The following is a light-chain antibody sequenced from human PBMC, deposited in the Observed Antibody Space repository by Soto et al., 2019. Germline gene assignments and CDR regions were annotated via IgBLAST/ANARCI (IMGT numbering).Light chain of an antibody. CDR3: QHRSGWPRS. J-gene: IGKJ1*01. V-gene: IGKV3-11*01. Sequence: EIVLTQSPATLSLSPVERSTLSCRASQSVSTSLAWYQHQPGQAPRLLIHDASYRASGIPDRFRGSGSGTDFTLSISDLEPEDFAVYYCQHRSGWPRSFGRGTKVEF. CDR2: DAS. CDR1: QSVSTS.